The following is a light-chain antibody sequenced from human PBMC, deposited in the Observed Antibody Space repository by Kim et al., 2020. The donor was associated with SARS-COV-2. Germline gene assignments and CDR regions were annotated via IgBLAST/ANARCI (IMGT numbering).Light chain of an antibody. J-gene: IGLJ3*02. CDR2: EDN. V-gene: IGLV6-57*01. Sequence: KTVTNTCTRSRGRIASNYWQWYQPPPGSSPTTVIYEDNQRPSGVPDRFSGSIDSSSNPASLPISGLKTEDEADYYCQSYDSSNQVFGGGTQLTVL. CDR1: RGRIASNY. CDR3: QSYDSSNQV.